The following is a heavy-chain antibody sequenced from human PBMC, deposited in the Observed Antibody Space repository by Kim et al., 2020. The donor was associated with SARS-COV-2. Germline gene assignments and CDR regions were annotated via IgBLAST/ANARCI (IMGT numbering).Heavy chain of an antibody. CDR3: TRGGDY. J-gene: IGHJ4*02. V-gene: IGHV3-7*01. CDR2: DGSER. Sequence: DGSERYHVDSVKGRFTISRDNAKNSLYLQMNSLRAEDTAVYYCTRGGDYWGQGTLVSVSS.